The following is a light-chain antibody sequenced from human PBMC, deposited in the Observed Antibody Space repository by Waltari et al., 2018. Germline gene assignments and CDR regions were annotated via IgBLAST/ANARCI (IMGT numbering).Light chain of an antibody. CDR2: KAS. J-gene: IGKJ4*01. Sequence: DIQMTQSPSSLSASVGDRVTITCRASQGISSYLAWYQQKPGKAPKLLIDKASTLQSGVPLRFSGSGSGTDFTLLISSLQPEDFATYYCQQHNSYPPTFGGGTKVEIK. V-gene: IGKV1-9*01. CDR3: QQHNSYPPT. CDR1: QGISSY.